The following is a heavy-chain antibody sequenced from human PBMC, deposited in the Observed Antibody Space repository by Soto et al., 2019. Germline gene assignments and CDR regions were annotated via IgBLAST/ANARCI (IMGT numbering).Heavy chain of an antibody. V-gene: IGHV4-38-2*02. CDR2: IYHGGTT. D-gene: IGHD6-19*01. CDR3: ARVHVMVVAGSTFDY. Sequence: NPSETLSLTCTVSGYFISSGSYWAWIRQPPGKGPEWIASIYHGGTTFYNPSLKSRITISVDTSNNQFSLKLTSVTAADTAVYYCARVHVMVVAGSTFDYWGHGTLVTVSS. CDR1: GYFISSGSY. J-gene: IGHJ4*01.